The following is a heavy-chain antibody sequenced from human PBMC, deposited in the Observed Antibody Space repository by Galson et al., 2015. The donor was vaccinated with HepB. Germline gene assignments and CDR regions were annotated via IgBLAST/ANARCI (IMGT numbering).Heavy chain of an antibody. J-gene: IGHJ4*02. CDR1: GFTFSSYA. CDR2: ISYDGSNK. D-gene: IGHD5-18*01. CDR3: ARRYGDY. Sequence: SLRLSCAASGFTFSSYAMHWVRQAPGKGLEWVAVISYDGSNKYYADSVKGRFTISRDNSKNTLYLQMNSLRAEDTAVYYCARRYGDYWGQGTLVTVSS. V-gene: IGHV3-30-3*01.